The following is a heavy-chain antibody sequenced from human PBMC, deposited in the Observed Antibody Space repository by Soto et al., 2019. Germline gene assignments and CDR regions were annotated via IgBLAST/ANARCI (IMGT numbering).Heavy chain of an antibody. Sequence: QVQLVQSGAEVKKPGSSVKVSCKASGGTFSSYAISWVRQAPGQGLEWMGGIIPIFGTANYAQKFQGRVTITADDSTSTDYMELSSLRSEDTAVYYCARKPSIAARPDRYYYYGMDVWGQGTTVTVSS. CDR2: IIPIFGTA. D-gene: IGHD6-6*01. J-gene: IGHJ6*02. CDR3: ARKPSIAARPDRYYYYGMDV. V-gene: IGHV1-69*12. CDR1: GGTFSSYA.